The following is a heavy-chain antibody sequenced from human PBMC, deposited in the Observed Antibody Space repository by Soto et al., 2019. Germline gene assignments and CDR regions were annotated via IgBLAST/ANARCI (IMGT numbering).Heavy chain of an antibody. Sequence: QVQLQESGPGLVKPSETLSLTCTVSGDSISGYYWSWIRQPPGKGLEWIGYTHYSGTTNYNPPLKSRVTISVDTSKNQFSLQLSSVTAADTAVYYCAKGGGRFDYWGQGTLVTVSS. J-gene: IGHJ4*02. D-gene: IGHD3-16*01. CDR1: GDSISGYY. V-gene: IGHV4-59*01. CDR2: THYSGTT. CDR3: AKGGGRFDY.